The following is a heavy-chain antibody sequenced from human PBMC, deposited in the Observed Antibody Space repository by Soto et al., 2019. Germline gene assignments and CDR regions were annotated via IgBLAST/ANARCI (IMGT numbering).Heavy chain of an antibody. D-gene: IGHD3-16*02. V-gene: IGHV1-69*13. CDR3: AKVDMITFGGVIVVDAFDI. CDR1: GGTFSSYA. J-gene: IGHJ3*02. Sequence: VKVSCKASGGTFSSYAISWVRQAPGQGLEWMGGIIPIFGTANYAQKFQGRVTITADESTSTAYMELSSLRSEDTAVYYCAKVDMITFGGVIVVDAFDIWGQGTMVTVSS. CDR2: IIPIFGTA.